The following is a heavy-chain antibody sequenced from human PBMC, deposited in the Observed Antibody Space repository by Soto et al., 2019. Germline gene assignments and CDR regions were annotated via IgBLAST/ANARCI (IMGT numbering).Heavy chain of an antibody. J-gene: IGHJ3*01. Sequence: PWETLSLTCTVSGVSISSNGYYWGWMRQPPGKGLEWIGGVSYSGTTYSNPSLKSRVTMSVDTSQNRFSLRLSSVTAADTAVYHCARRTGGACSGGRCRTFDVWGQGTMGIVSS. CDR3: ARRTGGACSGGRCRTFDV. CDR1: GVSISSNGYY. V-gene: IGHV4-39*02. D-gene: IGHD2-15*01. CDR2: VSYSGTT.